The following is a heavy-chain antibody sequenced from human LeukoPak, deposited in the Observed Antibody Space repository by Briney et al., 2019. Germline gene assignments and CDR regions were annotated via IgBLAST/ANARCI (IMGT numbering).Heavy chain of an antibody. CDR3: ARDLYYYDSSGYYLWGFDI. J-gene: IGHJ3*02. CDR1: GGSISSYY. V-gene: IGHV4-59*12. Sequence: PSETLSLTCTVSGGSISSYYWSWIRQPPGKGLEWIGYIYYSGSTNYNPSLKSRVTISVDTSQNQFSLKLSSVTAADTAVYYCARDLYYYDSSGYYLWGFDIWGQGTMVTVSS. D-gene: IGHD3-22*01. CDR2: IYYSGST.